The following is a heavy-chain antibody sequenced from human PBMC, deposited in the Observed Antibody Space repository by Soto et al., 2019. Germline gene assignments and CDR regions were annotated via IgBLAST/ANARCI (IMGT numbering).Heavy chain of an antibody. D-gene: IGHD3-10*01. CDR2: IYYSGST. J-gene: IGHJ6*02. Sequence: SETLSLTCTVSGGSISSGGYYWSWIRQHPGKGLEWIGYIYYSGSTYYNPSLKSRVTISVDTSKNQFSLKLSSVTAADTAVYYCASNYGSGSYPYYYYYYGMDVWGQGTTVTVSS. CDR1: GGSISSGGYY. CDR3: ASNYGSGSYPYYYYYYGMDV. V-gene: IGHV4-31*03.